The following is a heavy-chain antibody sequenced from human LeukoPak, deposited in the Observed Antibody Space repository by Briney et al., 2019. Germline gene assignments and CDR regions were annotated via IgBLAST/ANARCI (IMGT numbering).Heavy chain of an antibody. D-gene: IGHD4-23*01. CDR3: ARGHLWVVNSYYYYMDV. J-gene: IGHJ6*03. CDR2: INHSGST. V-gene: IGHV4-34*01. Sequence: PSETLSLTCAVCGGSFSGYYWSWIRQPPGKGLEWIGEINHSGSTNYNPSLKSRVTISVDTSKNQFSLKLSSVTAADTAVYYCARGHLWVVNSYYYYMDVWGKGTTVTVSS. CDR1: GGSFSGYY.